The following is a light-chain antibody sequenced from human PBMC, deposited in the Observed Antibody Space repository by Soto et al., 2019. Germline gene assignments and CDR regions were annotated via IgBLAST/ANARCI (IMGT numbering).Light chain of an antibody. CDR3: GADHGSGSNFVYV. V-gene: IGLV9-49*01. CDR2: VGTGGIVG. CDR1: SGYSNYK. J-gene: IGLJ1*01. Sequence: QSVLTQPPSGSTSLGASVTLTCTLSSGYSNYKVDWYQQRPGKGPRFVMRVGTGGIVGSKGDGIPDRFSVLGSGLNRYLTIKNIQEEDESDYYCGADHGSGSNFVYVFGTGTKLTLL.